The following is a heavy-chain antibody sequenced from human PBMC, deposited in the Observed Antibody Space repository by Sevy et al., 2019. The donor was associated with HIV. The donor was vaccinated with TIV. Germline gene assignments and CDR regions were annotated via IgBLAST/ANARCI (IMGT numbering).Heavy chain of an antibody. CDR3: GGGGGGGYSYSLDS. D-gene: IGHD5-18*01. J-gene: IGHJ4*02. Sequence: GGSLRLSCAASGFTFSTYWMSWVRQAPGKGLEWVATMKQDGSEKDYVDSVKGRFTISRDNAKNSLYLQMNSLRGEDTGVYYWGGGGGGGYSYSLDSWGQGTLVTVSS. V-gene: IGHV3-7*04. CDR2: MKQDGSEK. CDR1: GFTFSTYW.